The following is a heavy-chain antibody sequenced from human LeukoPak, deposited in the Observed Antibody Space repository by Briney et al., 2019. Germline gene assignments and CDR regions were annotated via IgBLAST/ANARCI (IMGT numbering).Heavy chain of an antibody. D-gene: IGHD1-26*01. CDR3: ARSAPGSSLASFDY. CDR1: GGSFSTYF. Sequence: SETLSLTCTVSGGSFSTYFWSWIRQPPGKGLEWIGYVSYSGSTSTSYDPSLKSRVTISLDTSQFSLKLSSVTAADTAVYYCARSAPGSSLASFDYWGQGTLVTVSS. CDR2: VSYSGSTST. V-gene: IGHV4-59*01. J-gene: IGHJ4*02.